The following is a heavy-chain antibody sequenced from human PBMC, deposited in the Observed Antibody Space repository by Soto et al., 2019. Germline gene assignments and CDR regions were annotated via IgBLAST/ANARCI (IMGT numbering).Heavy chain of an antibody. CDR2: ISYDGSNK. V-gene: IGHV3-30*18. Sequence: GGSLRLSCAASGFTFSSYGMHWVRQAPGKGLEWVAVISYDGSNKYYADSVKGRFTISRDNSKNTLYLQMNSLRAEDTAVYYCAKPRGSGSYYNEGVHYWGQGTLVTVSS. CDR3: AKPRGSGSYYNEGVHY. D-gene: IGHD3-10*01. CDR1: GFTFSSYG. J-gene: IGHJ4*02.